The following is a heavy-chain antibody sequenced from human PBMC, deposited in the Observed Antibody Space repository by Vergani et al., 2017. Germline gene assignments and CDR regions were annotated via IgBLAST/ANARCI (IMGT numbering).Heavy chain of an antibody. D-gene: IGHD6-19*01. J-gene: IGHJ4*02. Sequence: EVQLVESGGGLVKPGGSLRLSCAASGFTFSSYSMNWVRQAPGKGLEWVSSITSTSSYIYYADSVKGRFTISRDNAKNSLYLQMNSLRAEDTAVYYCASGSVADYYXFDYWGQGTLVTVSS. CDR3: ASGSVADYYXFDY. CDR1: GFTFSSYS. CDR2: ITSTSSYI. V-gene: IGHV3-21*01.